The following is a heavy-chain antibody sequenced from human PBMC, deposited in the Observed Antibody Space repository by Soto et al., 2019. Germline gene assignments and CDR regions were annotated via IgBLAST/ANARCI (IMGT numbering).Heavy chain of an antibody. CDR2: IYPGDSDT. J-gene: IGHJ5*02. Sequence: GESLKISCKGSGYSFTSYWIGWVRQMPGKGLEWLGIIYPGDSDTRYSPSFQGQVTTSADKSISTAYLQWSSLKASDTAMYYCARLPRYCSSTSCYLPVWFDPWGQGTLVTVSS. CDR3: ARLPRYCSSTSCYLPVWFDP. CDR1: GYSFTSYW. D-gene: IGHD2-2*01. V-gene: IGHV5-51*01.